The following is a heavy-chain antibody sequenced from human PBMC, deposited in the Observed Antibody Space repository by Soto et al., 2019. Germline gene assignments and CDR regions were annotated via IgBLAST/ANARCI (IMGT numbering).Heavy chain of an antibody. Sequence: PSETLSLTCTLSGGSISSGGYYWSWIRQHPGKGLEWIGYIYYSGSTYYNPSLKSRVTISVDTSKNQFSLKLSSVTATDTAVYYCARDAGYRYGMDVWGQGTTVTVSS. J-gene: IGHJ6*02. CDR2: IYYSGST. CDR1: GGSISSGGYY. V-gene: IGHV4-31*03. CDR3: ARDAGYRYGMDV. D-gene: IGHD5-18*01.